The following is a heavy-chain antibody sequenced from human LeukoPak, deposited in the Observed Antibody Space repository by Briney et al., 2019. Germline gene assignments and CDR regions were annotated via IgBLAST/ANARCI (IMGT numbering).Heavy chain of an antibody. D-gene: IGHD1-1*01. CDR3: ARGEAGTGGY. CDR1: GSTFSNYW. CDR2: IQKDGSEK. V-gene: IGHV3-7*01. Sequence: GGSLRLSCTASGSTFSNYWMSWVRQAPGKGLEWVANIQKDGSEKYFVGSVRGRFSISRDNVKNSVYLQMNSLTGEDTAVYYCARGEAGTGGYWGQGTLVTVSS. J-gene: IGHJ4*02.